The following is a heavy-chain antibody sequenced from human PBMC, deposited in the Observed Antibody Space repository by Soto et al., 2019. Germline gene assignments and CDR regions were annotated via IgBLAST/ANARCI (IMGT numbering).Heavy chain of an antibody. CDR2: ISASGYKT. D-gene: IGHD3-10*01. CDR3: AKMAWFGDPPGGDY. V-gene: IGHV3-23*01. Sequence: EVQLLESGGDLGQPGGSLRLSCGASGFTFANYAMSWVRQAPGKGLEWVSSISASGYKTLYADSVKGRLTISRDNSKNTLYLQMNSLRVEDTALYFCAKMAWFGDPPGGDYWGQGTLVTVSS. J-gene: IGHJ4*02. CDR1: GFTFANYA.